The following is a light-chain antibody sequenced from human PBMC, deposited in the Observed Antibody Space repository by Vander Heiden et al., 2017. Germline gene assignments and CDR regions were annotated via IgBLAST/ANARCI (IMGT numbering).Light chain of an antibody. V-gene: IGKV2-28*01. CDR2: LGS. CDR1: QSLLHSNGYNY. Sequence: DLVMTQSPLPLPVTPGEPASISCRSSQSLLHSNGYNYLDWYLQKPGQSPQLLIYLGSNRASGVPDRFSGSGSGTDFTLKISRVEAEDVGVYYCMQALQTPLYTFGQGTKLEIK. CDR3: MQALQTPLYT. J-gene: IGKJ2*01.